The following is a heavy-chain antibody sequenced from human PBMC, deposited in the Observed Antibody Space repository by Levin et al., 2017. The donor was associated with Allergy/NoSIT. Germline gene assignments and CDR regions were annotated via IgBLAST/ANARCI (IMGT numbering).Heavy chain of an antibody. D-gene: IGHD3-10*01. J-gene: IGHJ5*02. Sequence: PSETLSLTCTVSGGSFSSYHWSWIRQPPGRGLEWIGYIHYSGTTNYNPSLEGRVTISVDTSKNQFSLKLTSVTAADTAVYYCAKETYYYGSGTCNWFDPWGQGTLVTVSS. V-gene: IGHV4-59*01. CDR3: AKETYYYGSGTCNWFDP. CDR2: IHYSGTT. CDR1: GGSFSSYH.